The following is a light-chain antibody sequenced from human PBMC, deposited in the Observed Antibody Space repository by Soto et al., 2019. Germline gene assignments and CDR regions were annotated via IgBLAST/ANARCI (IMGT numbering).Light chain of an antibody. Sequence: QSVLTQPPSVSASPGQKVTISCSGSSSNIGGNSVSWYQQLTGTAPKLLIYDDNKRPSGIPDRFSGSKSGTSATLAITGLQTGDEADYYCRSWDSSLSAYVFGNGTKVTV. V-gene: IGLV1-51*01. CDR1: SSNIGGNS. CDR3: RSWDSSLSAYV. CDR2: DDN. J-gene: IGLJ1*01.